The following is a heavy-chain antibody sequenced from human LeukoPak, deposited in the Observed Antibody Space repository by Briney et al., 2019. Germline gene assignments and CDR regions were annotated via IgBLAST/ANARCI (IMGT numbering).Heavy chain of an antibody. CDR1: GFTFTNFW. J-gene: IGHJ6*02. Sequence: GGSLRLSCAATGFTFTNFWMSWVRQAPGKGLEWVANINGDGSDRYYMDSLKGRFTISRDNAKNSLYLQMNSLRVEDTAIYYCAIAYGLDVWGQGTTVTVSS. CDR3: AIAYGLDV. CDR2: INGDGSDR. V-gene: IGHV3-7*03.